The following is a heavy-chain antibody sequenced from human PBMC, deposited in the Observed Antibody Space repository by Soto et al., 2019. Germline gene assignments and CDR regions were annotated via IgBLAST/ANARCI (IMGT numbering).Heavy chain of an antibody. CDR2: INKDGSYK. CDR3: ARGGLEPFDY. J-gene: IGHJ4*02. CDR1: GFTFSSDW. Sequence: GGSLRLSCATSGFTFSSDWMHWVRQAPGKGLVWVPRINKDGSYKNYADFVEGRFTISRDDAKSELYLQMDRLRAEDTAVYYCARGGLEPFDYFGQGALATVSS. D-gene: IGHD1-1*01. V-gene: IGHV3-74*01.